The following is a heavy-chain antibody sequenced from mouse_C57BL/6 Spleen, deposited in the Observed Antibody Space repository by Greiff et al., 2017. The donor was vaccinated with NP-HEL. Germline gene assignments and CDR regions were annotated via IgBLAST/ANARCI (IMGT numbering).Heavy chain of an antibody. D-gene: IGHD2-2*01. J-gene: IGHJ4*01. CDR1: GYTFTDYY. Sequence: EVQLQQSGPELVKPGASVKISCKASGYTFTDYYMNWVKQSHGKSLEWIGDINPNNGGTSYNQKFKGKATLTVDKSSSTAYMELRSLTSEDSAVYYCARAWLPPYAMDYWGQGTSVTVSS. V-gene: IGHV1-26*01. CDR2: INPNNGGT. CDR3: ARAWLPPYAMDY.